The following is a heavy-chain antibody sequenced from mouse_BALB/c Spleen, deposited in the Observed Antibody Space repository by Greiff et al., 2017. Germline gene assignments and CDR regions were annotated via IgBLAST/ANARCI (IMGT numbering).Heavy chain of an antibody. CDR2: ISYSGST. D-gene: IGHD1-1*01. Sequence: EVQLQESGPGLVKPSQSLSLTCTVTGYSITSDYAWNWIRQFPGNKLEWMGYISYSGSTSYNPSLKSRISITRDTSKNQFFLQLNSVTTEDTATYYCARWDYGSSPLYAMDYWGQGTSVTVSS. J-gene: IGHJ4*01. V-gene: IGHV3-2*02. CDR1: GYSITSDYA. CDR3: ARWDYGSSPLYAMDY.